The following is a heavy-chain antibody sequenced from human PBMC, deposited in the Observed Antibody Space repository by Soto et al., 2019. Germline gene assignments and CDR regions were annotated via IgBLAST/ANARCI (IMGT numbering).Heavy chain of an antibody. D-gene: IGHD3-3*01. Sequence: QLHLVQSGAVVKKPGASVTVSCSASGYPVTAYYMHWVRQAPGRGLEWMGGINPATGAAKYTQPYPGRVTMNRDKYTSKLFMELSGLPSDETADLYCAEGGGVGVAGSAAFDMWGQGTLVTVSS. V-gene: IGHV1-2*02. CDR1: GYPVTAYY. CDR2: INPATGAA. J-gene: IGHJ3*02. CDR3: AEGGGVGVAGSAAFDM.